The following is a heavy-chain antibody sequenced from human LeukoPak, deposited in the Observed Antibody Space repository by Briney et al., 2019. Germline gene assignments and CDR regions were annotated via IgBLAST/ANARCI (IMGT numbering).Heavy chain of an antibody. V-gene: IGHV1-2*02. CDR3: ARADLLDGAPYLIGP. CDR1: GYTFTNYY. D-gene: IGHD2-21*01. CDR2: INPNSGAI. J-gene: IGHJ5*02. Sequence: ASVKVSCKTSGYTFTNYYMHWVRQAPGQGLEWMGWINPNSGAISSAQKFRGRVTMTRDTSITTVYMEVRWLTSDDTAIYYCARADLLDGAPYLIGPWGQGTLVTVSS.